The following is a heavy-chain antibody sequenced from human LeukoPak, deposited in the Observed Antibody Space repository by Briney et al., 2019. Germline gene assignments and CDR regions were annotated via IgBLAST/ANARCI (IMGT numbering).Heavy chain of an antibody. CDR2: INPNRGNT. Sequence: ASVKVSFKASGYTFTVYYIHWVRQAPGQGREWVGWINPNRGNTNYAQKFQGRVTMTTDKSISTAYMELSSLRSDDTAVYYCARDDRSGWYGVDYWGQGPLLPVSS. D-gene: IGHD6-19*01. J-gene: IGHJ4*02. CDR1: GYTFTVYY. V-gene: IGHV1-2*02. CDR3: ARDDRSGWYGVDY.